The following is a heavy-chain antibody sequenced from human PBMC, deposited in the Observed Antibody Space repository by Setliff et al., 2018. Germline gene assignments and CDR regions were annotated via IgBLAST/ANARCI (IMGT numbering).Heavy chain of an antibody. CDR3: ARGRGPDIVVTIPGDY. CDR2: ISPYSGKT. CDR1: GYNFITLG. Sequence: AASVKVSCKTSGYNFITLGINWVRQAPGQGLEWVGWISPYSGKTDYAQKFQDRVIMTIDSATTTAYMELKTLRSDDTAVYYCARGRGPDIVVTIPGDYWGQGTQVT. D-gene: IGHD2-15*01. J-gene: IGHJ4*02. V-gene: IGHV1-18*01.